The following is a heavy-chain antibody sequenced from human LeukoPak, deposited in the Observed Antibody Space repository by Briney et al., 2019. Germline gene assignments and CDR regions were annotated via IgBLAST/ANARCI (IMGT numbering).Heavy chain of an antibody. J-gene: IGHJ4*02. V-gene: IGHV3-23*01. Sequence: GGSLRLSCAASRFTFSSYAMSWVRQAPGKGLEWVSAISGSGGSTYYADPVKGRFTISRDNSKNTLYLQMNSLRAEDTAVYYCAKDLLGAYNPGTFDYWGQGTLVTVSS. D-gene: IGHD1-26*01. CDR2: ISGSGGST. CDR1: RFTFSSYA. CDR3: AKDLLGAYNPGTFDY.